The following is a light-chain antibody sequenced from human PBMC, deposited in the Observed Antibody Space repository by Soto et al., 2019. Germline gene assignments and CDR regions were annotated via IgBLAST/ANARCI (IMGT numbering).Light chain of an antibody. CDR3: CSYAGGFYV. J-gene: IGLJ1*01. CDR2: DVS. Sequence: QPVLTQPRSGSGSPGQSGTISCTGTSSDVGGYDYVSWYQQHPGKAPKLMIFDVSKRPSGVPDRFSGSKSGSTASLTISGLQADDEADYYCCSYAGGFYVVGTGTKVTVL. V-gene: IGLV2-11*01. CDR1: SSDVGGYDY.